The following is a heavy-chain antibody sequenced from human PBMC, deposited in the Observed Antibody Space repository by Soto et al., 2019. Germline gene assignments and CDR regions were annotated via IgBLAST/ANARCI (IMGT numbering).Heavy chain of an antibody. CDR2: IYYSGST. CDR1: GGSISSSIYY. CDR3: ARSGVLRYFDWFNWFDP. J-gene: IGHJ5*02. D-gene: IGHD3-9*01. V-gene: IGHV4-39*01. Sequence: SETLSLTCTVSGGSISSSIYYWGWIGHPPGKGLEWIGSIYYSGSTYYNPSLKSRVTISVDTSKNQFSLKLSSVTAADTAVYYCARSGVLRYFDWFNWFDPWGQGTLVTVSS.